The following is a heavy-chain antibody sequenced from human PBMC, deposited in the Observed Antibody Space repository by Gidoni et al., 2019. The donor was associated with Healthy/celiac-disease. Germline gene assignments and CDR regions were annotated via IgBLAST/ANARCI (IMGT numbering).Heavy chain of an antibody. J-gene: IGHJ4*02. Sequence: QVQLVESGGGVVQPGRSLRPSCAASGFTFSSHGMHWVRQAPGKGLEWVAVIWYDGSNKYYADSVKGRFTISRDNSKNTLYLQMNSLRAEDTAVYYCARDVSNYYGSGALDYWGQGTLVTVSS. V-gene: IGHV3-33*01. D-gene: IGHD3-10*01. CDR1: GFTFSSHG. CDR2: IWYDGSNK. CDR3: ARDVSNYYGSGALDY.